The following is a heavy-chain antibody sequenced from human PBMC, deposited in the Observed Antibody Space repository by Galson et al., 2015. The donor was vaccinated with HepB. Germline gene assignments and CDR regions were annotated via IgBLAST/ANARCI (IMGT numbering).Heavy chain of an antibody. CDR3: ARGWRQWLRDSPSSILYNWFDP. CDR1: GFTFSSYA. CDR2: ISYDGSNK. Sequence: SLRLSCAASGFTFSSYAMHWVRQAPGKGLEWVAVISYDGSNKYYADSVKGRFTISRDNSKNTLYLQMNSLRAEDTAVYYCARGWRQWLRDSPSSILYNWFDPWGQGTLVTVSS. J-gene: IGHJ5*02. V-gene: IGHV3-30*04. D-gene: IGHD6-19*01.